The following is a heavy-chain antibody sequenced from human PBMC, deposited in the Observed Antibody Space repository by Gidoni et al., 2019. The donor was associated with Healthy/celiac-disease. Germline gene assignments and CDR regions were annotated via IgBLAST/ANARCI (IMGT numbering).Heavy chain of an antibody. Sequence: QMQLVESGGGVVQPGRSLRLSCAASGFTFSRYAMHWVRQAPGKGLEWVAVISYDGSNKYYADSVKGRFTISRDNSKNTLYLQMNSLRAEDTAVYYCARDLIIAVAGTLFYYYGMDVWGQGTTVTVSS. CDR2: ISYDGSNK. J-gene: IGHJ6*02. CDR3: ARDLIIAVAGTLFYYYGMDV. D-gene: IGHD6-19*01. V-gene: IGHV3-30-3*01. CDR1: GFTFSRYA.